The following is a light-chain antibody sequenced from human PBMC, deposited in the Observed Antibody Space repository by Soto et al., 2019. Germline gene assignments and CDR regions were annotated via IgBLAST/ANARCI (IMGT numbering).Light chain of an antibody. Sequence: DIQMTQSPSSLSAYVGDRVTITCRASQTISNFLNWYQHKPAKAPNLLIYAASGLQSGVPSRFSASGSGTHFPLNITSLQPEDFATYFCQQSFSTPRTFGQGTRVELK. CDR3: QQSFSTPRT. CDR2: AAS. V-gene: IGKV1-39*01. CDR1: QTISNF. J-gene: IGKJ1*01.